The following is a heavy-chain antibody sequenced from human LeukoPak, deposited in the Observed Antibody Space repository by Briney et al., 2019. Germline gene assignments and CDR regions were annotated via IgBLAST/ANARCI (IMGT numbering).Heavy chain of an antibody. CDR1: GFEFSSYG. CDR2: IHYEGTNE. Sequence: GGSLRLSCAASGFEFSSYGMHWVRQAPGNGLEWVAFIHYEGTNEYYADSVKGRFTISRDNSKNTLYVQMNSLRTEDTALYYCAKDYYGSGSIIDDWGQGTLVTVSS. V-gene: IGHV3-30*02. J-gene: IGHJ4*02. CDR3: AKDYYGSGSIIDD. D-gene: IGHD3-10*01.